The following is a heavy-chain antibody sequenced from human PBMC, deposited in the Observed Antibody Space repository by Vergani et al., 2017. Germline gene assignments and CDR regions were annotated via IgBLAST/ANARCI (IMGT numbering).Heavy chain of an antibody. CDR2: ISAYNGNT. J-gene: IGHJ4*02. D-gene: IGHD6-19*01. CDR3: ARGGSSGWYVFDY. CDR1: GYTFTSYG. Sequence: QVQLVQSGAEVQKPGASVKVSCKASGYTFTSYGISWVRQAPGQGLEWMGWISAYNGNTKYSQKFQGRVTITRDTSASTAYLELSSLRSEDTAVYYCARGGSSGWYVFDYWGQGTLVTVSS. V-gene: IGHV1-18*01.